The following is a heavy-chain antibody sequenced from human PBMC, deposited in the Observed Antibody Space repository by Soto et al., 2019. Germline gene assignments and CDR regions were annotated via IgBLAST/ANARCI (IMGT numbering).Heavy chain of an antibody. Sequence: QVQLQESGPGLVKPSETLSLTCTVSGGSISSNYWSWIRQPPGKGLEWIGYIYYSGSTNYNPSLKSRVTISVDTSKNQSSLKLSSVTAADTAVYYCARASTVVTHSGSYNWFDPWGQGTLVTVSS. J-gene: IGHJ5*02. CDR1: GGSISSNY. D-gene: IGHD2-21*02. V-gene: IGHV4-59*01. CDR2: IYYSGST. CDR3: ARASTVVTHSGSYNWFDP.